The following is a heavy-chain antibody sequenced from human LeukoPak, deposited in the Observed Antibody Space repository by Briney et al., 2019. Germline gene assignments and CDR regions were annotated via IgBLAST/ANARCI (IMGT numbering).Heavy chain of an antibody. V-gene: IGHV1-18*01. CDR1: GYTFTSYG. J-gene: IGHJ4*02. CDR3: ARSHYYGSGSPGIDY. CDR2: ISAYNGNT. D-gene: IGHD3-10*01. Sequence: GASVKVSCKASGYTFTSYGISWVRQAPGQGLEWMGWISAYNGNTNYAQKLQGRVTMTTDTSTSTAYMELRSLRSDDTAVYYCARSHYYGSGSPGIDYWGQGTLVTVSS.